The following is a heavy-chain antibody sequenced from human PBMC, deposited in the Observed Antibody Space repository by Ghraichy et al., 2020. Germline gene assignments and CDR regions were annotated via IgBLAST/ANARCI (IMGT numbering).Heavy chain of an antibody. D-gene: IGHD4-23*01. CDR3: ARPSRVVRFYCFVGLDV. J-gene: IGHJ6*02. CDR2: ISSSSRNR. V-gene: IGHV3-48*02. Sequence: GGSLRLSCVGSGFTFSGYDMNWVRQSPGKGLEWVSYISSSSRNRFSADSVKGRSIISRDNAQNSLTLQMNSLRDEDTAVYYCARPSRVVRFYCFVGLDVWGQGATVTVSS. CDR1: GFTFSGYD.